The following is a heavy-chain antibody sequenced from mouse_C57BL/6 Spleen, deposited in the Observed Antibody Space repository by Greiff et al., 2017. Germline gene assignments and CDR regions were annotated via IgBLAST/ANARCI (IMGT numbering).Heavy chain of an antibody. CDR3: TRLLYYGSSFDY. J-gene: IGHJ2*01. CDR2: IYPGNSDT. D-gene: IGHD1-1*01. CDR1: GYTFTSYW. Sequence: EVQLQQSGTVLARPGASVKMSCKTSGYTFTSYWMHWVKQRPGPGLEWIGAIYPGNSDTSYNQKFKGKAKLTAVTSASTAYMELSSLTNEDSAVYYCTRLLYYGSSFDYWGHGTTRTVSS. V-gene: IGHV1-5*01.